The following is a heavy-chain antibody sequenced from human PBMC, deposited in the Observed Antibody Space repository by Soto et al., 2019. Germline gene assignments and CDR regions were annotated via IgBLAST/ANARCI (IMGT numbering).Heavy chain of an antibody. Sequence: PGGSLRLSCAASGFTFSSYGMHWVRQAPGKGLEWVAVIWYDGSNKYYADSVKGRFTISRDNSKNTLYLQMNSLRAEDTAVYYCARDPTNTIFGVYFGYWGQGTLVTVSS. CDR1: GFTFSSYG. D-gene: IGHD3-3*01. CDR2: IWYDGSNK. J-gene: IGHJ4*02. V-gene: IGHV3-33*01. CDR3: ARDPTNTIFGVYFGY.